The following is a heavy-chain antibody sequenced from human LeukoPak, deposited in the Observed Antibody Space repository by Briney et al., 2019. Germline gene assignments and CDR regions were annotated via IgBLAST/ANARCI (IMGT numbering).Heavy chain of an antibody. CDR2: ISGYNDNT. D-gene: IGHD6-13*01. CDR1: GYTFTSYG. Sequence: ASVKVSCKASGYTFTSYGISWVRQAPGQGLEWMGWISGYNDNTNYAQNLQGRVPMTTDTSTSTAYMELRSLRSDDTAVYYCARGRYPHTSSWYGDARDIWGRGTMVTVSS. J-gene: IGHJ3*02. V-gene: IGHV1-18*01. CDR3: ARGRYPHTSSWYGDARDI.